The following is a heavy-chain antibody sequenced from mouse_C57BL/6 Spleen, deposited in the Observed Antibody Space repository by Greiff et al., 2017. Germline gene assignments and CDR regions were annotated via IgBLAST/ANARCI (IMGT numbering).Heavy chain of an antibody. CDR3: AKRGGYTGFAY. CDR2: IYPGDGST. J-gene: IGHJ3*01. D-gene: IGHD1-1*02. Sequence: QVQLQQSGPELVKPGASVKLSCKASGYTFTSYDINWVKQRPGQGLEWIGWIYPGDGSTKYNEKFKGKATLTVDTSSSTAYMELHSLTSEDSAVYCCAKRGGYTGFAYWGQGTLVTVSA. V-gene: IGHV1-85*01. CDR1: GYTFTSYD.